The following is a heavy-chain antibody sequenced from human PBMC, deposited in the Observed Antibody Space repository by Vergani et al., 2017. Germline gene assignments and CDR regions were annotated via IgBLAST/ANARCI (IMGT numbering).Heavy chain of an antibody. CDR1: GFTFSGSA. CDR3: TRHGWELLTAHYYYYMDV. CDR2: IRSKANSYAT. J-gene: IGHJ6*03. D-gene: IGHD1-26*01. Sequence: EVQLVESGGGLVQPGGSLKLSCAASGFTFSGSAMHWVRQASGKGLEWVGRIRSKANSYATAYAASVKGRFTISRDDSKNTAYLQMNSLKTEDTAVYYCTRHGWELLTAHYYYYMDVWGKGTTVTVSS. V-gene: IGHV3-73*02.